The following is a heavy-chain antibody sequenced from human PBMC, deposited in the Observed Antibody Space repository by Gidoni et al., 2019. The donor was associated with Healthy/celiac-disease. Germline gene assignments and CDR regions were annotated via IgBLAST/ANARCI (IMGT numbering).Heavy chain of an antibody. CDR2: ISSNSGSI. D-gene: IGHD1-26*01. Sequence: EVQLVETGGRLVQPGRSLSLSCAASVFPFDDYAMHWVRQAPGKGLEWVSVISSNSGSIGYADSEKGRFTIARDNAKNSLYLQMNSLRAEDTALYYCAKGEVGATSSSFDYWGQGTLVTVSS. V-gene: IGHV3-9*01. J-gene: IGHJ4*02. CDR3: AKGEVGATSSSFDY. CDR1: VFPFDDYA.